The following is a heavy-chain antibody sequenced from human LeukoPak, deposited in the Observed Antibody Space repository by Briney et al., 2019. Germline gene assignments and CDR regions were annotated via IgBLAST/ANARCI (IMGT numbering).Heavy chain of an antibody. Sequence: PSETVSLTCTVSGVPISRYSWTWIRQSPGEGLEWIGNIYFSGRTNYNPSLKSRVTASIDTSKSQFSLNLSSVTAADTAVYFCARQIYESMAFLDSWAQGILVTVSS. CDR1: GVPISRYS. D-gene: IGHD2/OR15-2a*01. CDR2: IYFSGRT. CDR3: ARQIYESMAFLDS. V-gene: IGHV4-59*01. J-gene: IGHJ5*02.